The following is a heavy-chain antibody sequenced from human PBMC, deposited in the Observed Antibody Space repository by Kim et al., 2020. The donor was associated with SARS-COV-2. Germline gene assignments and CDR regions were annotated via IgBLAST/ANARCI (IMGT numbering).Heavy chain of an antibody. Sequence: GGSLRLSCAASGFTFSTHLMRWVRQAPGKGLEWVSSIGTGGGGTWYADSVKGRFTISRDDSKNTLYLQMNSLRAEDTAVYYCARALLGDLRFGMDVWGQGTTVTVSS. J-gene: IGHJ6*02. CDR2: IGTGGGGT. V-gene: IGHV3-23*01. D-gene: IGHD3-10*01. CDR3: ARALLGDLRFGMDV. CDR1: GFTFSTHL.